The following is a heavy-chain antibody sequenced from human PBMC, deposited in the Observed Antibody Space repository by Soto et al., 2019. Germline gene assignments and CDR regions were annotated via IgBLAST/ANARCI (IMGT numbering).Heavy chain of an antibody. D-gene: IGHD2-15*01. Sequence: QVQLVQSGAEVKKPGSSVKVSCKASGGTFSSYAISWVRQAPGQGLEWMGGIIPIFGTANYAQKFQGRVTITADEXTRXAXKELSSLRSEDPAVYYCAGEGGCSGGSCYPYNWFDPWGQGTLVTVSS. V-gene: IGHV1-69*12. CDR3: AGEGGCSGGSCYPYNWFDP. J-gene: IGHJ5*02. CDR2: IIPIFGTA. CDR1: GGTFSSYA.